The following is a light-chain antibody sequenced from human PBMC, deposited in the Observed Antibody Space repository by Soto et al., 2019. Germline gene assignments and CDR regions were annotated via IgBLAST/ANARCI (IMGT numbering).Light chain of an antibody. CDR3: QKYNSAPLT. Sequence: DIQMTQSPSSLSASVGDRVIITCRASQRISNYLNWYQQKPGKAPKLLIYAASTLQAGVPSRFSGSGSGTDFTLTISRLQPEDVAAYYCQKYNSAPLTFGGGTKVDIK. V-gene: IGKV1-27*01. J-gene: IGKJ4*01. CDR2: AAS. CDR1: QRISNY.